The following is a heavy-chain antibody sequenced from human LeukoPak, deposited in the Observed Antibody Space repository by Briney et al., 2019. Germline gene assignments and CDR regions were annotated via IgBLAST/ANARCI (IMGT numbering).Heavy chain of an antibody. Sequence: SETLSLTCTVSGGSISSHYWSWIRQPPGKGLEWIGYIYYSGSTYYNPSLKSRVTISVDTSKNQFSLKLSSVTAADTAVYYCARVNILYYYDSSGYYQYYFDYWGQGTLVTVSS. CDR3: ARVNILYYYDSSGYYQYYFDY. V-gene: IGHV4-59*11. CDR1: GGSISSHY. CDR2: IYYSGST. D-gene: IGHD3-22*01. J-gene: IGHJ4*02.